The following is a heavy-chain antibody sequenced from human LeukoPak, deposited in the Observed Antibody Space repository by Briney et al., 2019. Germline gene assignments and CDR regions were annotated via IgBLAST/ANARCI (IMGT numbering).Heavy chain of an antibody. CDR1: GYTFTGYY. CDR2: INPSGGST. V-gene: IGHV1-46*01. J-gene: IGHJ5*02. CDR3: ARGYYYDSSGFNWFDP. Sequence: ASVKVSCKASGYTFTGYYMHWVRQAPGQGLEWMGIINPSGGSTSYAQKFQGRVTMTRDTSTSTVYMELSSLRSEDTAVYYCARGYYYDSSGFNWFDPWGQGTLVTVSS. D-gene: IGHD3-22*01.